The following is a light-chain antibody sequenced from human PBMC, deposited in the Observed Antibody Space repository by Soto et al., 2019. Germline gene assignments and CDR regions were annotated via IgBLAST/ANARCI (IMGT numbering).Light chain of an antibody. J-gene: IGKJ4*01. CDR2: DAS. V-gene: IGKV1-5*01. Sequence: DIQITQSPSTLSASVGDRVTITCRASQSISSWLAWYQQKPGKAPKLLIYDASSLESGVPSRFSGSGSGTEFTLTINSLQPDDFATYYCQQYNSYSLFGGGTKVEIK. CDR3: QQYNSYSL. CDR1: QSISSW.